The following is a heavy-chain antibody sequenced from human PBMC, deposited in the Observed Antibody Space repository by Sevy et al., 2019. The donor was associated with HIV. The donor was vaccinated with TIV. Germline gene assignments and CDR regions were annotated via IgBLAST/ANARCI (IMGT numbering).Heavy chain of an antibody. CDR3: ARAPGLYAFWI. D-gene: IGHD3-3*01. Sequence: ASVKVSCKASGYTFTSYDINWVRQATGQGLEWMGWMNPNSGNAGYGQKFQGRVTMTRNTSISTAYMELSSLRSEDTAVYYCARAPGLYAFWIWGQGTLVTVSS. V-gene: IGHV1-8*01. CDR2: MNPNSGNA. CDR1: GYTFTSYD. J-gene: IGHJ4*02.